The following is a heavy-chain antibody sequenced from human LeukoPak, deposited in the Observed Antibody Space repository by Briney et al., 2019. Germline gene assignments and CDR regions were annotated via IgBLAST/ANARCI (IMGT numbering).Heavy chain of an antibody. CDR3: ARQYQLLSSWFDP. CDR2: IIPIFGTA. J-gene: IGHJ5*02. D-gene: IGHD2-2*01. V-gene: IGHV1-69*13. Sequence: GASVKVSCKASGGTFSSYAISWVRQAPGQGLEWMGGIIPIFGTANYAQKFQGRVTITADESTSTAYMELSSLRSEDTAVYYCARQYQLLSSWFDPWGQGTLVTVSS. CDR1: GGTFSSYA.